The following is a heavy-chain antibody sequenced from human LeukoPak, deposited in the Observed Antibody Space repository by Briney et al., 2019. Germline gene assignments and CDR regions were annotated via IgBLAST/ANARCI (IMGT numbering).Heavy chain of an antibody. D-gene: IGHD1-14*01. Sequence: SETLSLTCTVSGGSISSGDYYWSWIRQPPGKGLEWIGYIYYSGSTNYNPSLKSRVTISVDTSKNQFSLKLSSVTAADTAVYYCARDNPLYYYMDVWGKGTTVTVSS. J-gene: IGHJ6*03. V-gene: IGHV4-61*08. CDR1: GGSISSGDYY. CDR2: IYYSGST. CDR3: ARDNPLYYYMDV.